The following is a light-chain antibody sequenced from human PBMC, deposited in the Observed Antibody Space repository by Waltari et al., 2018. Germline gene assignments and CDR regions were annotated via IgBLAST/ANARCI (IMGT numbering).Light chain of an antibody. CDR3: QHAHNYPLT. V-gene: IGKV1-12*01. J-gene: IGKJ4*01. CDR1: QRISGW. CDR2: GVS. Sequence: DIQMTQSPFSVSASVGDTVTLTCRASQRISGWLAWYQQKPGKAPKLLIYGVSILKSGVPSRFSGSGSGTDFNLTINSLQPEDFAAYYCQHAHNYPLTFGGGTKVEI.